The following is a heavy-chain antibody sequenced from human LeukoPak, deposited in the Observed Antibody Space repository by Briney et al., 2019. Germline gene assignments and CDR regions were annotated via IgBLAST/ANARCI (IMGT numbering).Heavy chain of an antibody. CDR1: TGSITY. CDR3: ARDDLSGGLDY. Sequence: SETLSLTCTVSTGSITYWNWIRQPPGKGLEWIGYIYYSESTFYNPSLKSRVTISLDTSKNLFSLKLESVSAADTAVYYCARDDLSGGLDYWGQGTLVTVSS. CDR2: IYYSEST. J-gene: IGHJ4*02. D-gene: IGHD5-12*01. V-gene: IGHV4-59*01.